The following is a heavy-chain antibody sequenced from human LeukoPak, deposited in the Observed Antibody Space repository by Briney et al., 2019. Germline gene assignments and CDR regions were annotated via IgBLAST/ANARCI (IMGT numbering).Heavy chain of an antibody. CDR1: GGSIRSSYYY. V-gene: IGHV4-39*02. Sequence: SETLSLTCTVSGGSIRSSYYYWGWIRQPPGKGLEWIGSIYDSGSTYYNPSLKSRVTISVDTSKNQFSLKLNSVTAADTAVYYCARDTVFWRPGYYVSWGQGTLVTVSS. CDR3: ARDTVFWRPGYYVS. D-gene: IGHD3-9*01. CDR2: IYDSGST. J-gene: IGHJ5*02.